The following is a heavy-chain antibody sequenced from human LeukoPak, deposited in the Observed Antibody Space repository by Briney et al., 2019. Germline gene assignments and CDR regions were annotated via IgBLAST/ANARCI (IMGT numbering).Heavy chain of an antibody. J-gene: IGHJ4*02. V-gene: IGHV3-30*02. Sequence: GGSLRLSCAASGFTFSGYGMHWVRQAPGKGLEWVAYIRYDESYQYYVDSVRGRFTISRDNPKNMLFLQMNSLGAEDTAVYYCAAIAAAALYWGQGTQVTVSS. CDR2: IRYDESYQ. CDR1: GFTFSGYG. CDR3: AAIAAAALY. D-gene: IGHD6-25*01.